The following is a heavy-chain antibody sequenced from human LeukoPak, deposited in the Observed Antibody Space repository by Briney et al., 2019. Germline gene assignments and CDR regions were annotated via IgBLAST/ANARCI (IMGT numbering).Heavy chain of an antibody. CDR2: INHSGST. V-gene: IGHV4-34*01. CDR3: ARSLPARIAAAGNFIDY. J-gene: IGHJ4*02. CDR1: GGSFSGYY. Sequence: SETLSLTCAVYGGSFSGYYWSWIRQPPGKGLEWIGEINHSGSTNYNPSLTSRVTISVDTSKNQFSLKLSSVTAADTAVYYCARSLPARIAAAGNFIDYWGQGTPVTVSS. D-gene: IGHD6-13*01.